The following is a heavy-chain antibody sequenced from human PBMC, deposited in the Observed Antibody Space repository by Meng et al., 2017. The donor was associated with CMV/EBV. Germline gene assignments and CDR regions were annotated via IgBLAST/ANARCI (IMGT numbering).Heavy chain of an antibody. CDR2: MNPNSGNT. CDR1: GYTFTSYD. D-gene: IGHD3-3*01. J-gene: IGHJ6*02. Sequence: ASVKVSCKASGYTFTSYDINWVRQATGQGLEWMGWMNPNSGNTGYAQKFQGRVTITRNTSISTAYMELSSLRSEDTAVYYCARNSSQFTIFGVVIDQGYGMDVWGQGTTVTVSS. CDR3: ARNSSQFTIFGVVIDQGYGMDV. V-gene: IGHV1-8*03.